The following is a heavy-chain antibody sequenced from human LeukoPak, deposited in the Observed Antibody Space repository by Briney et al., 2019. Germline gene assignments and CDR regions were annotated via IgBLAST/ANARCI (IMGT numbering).Heavy chain of an antibody. V-gene: IGHV3-9*01. Sequence: GRSLRLSCAAYGFTFDDYAMHWVRQAPGKGLGWVSGISWNSGSIGYADSVKGRFTISRDNAKNSLYLQMNSLRAEDTALYYCAKGYYDFWSGPDYWGQGTLVTVSS. J-gene: IGHJ4*02. CDR2: ISWNSGSI. CDR3: AKGYYDFWSGPDY. D-gene: IGHD3-3*01. CDR1: GFTFDDYA.